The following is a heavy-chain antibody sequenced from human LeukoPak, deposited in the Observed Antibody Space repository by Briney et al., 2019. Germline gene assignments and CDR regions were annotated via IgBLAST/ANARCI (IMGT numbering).Heavy chain of an antibody. D-gene: IGHD2-2*01. CDR1: GGSISSGSYY. J-gene: IGHJ6*03. CDR3: AREVYDIVVVPAAKGYYYYYMDV. Sequence: PSETLSLTCTVSGGSISSGSYYWSWIRQPAGKGLEWIGRIYTSGSTNYNPSLKSRVTISVDTSKNQFSLKLSSVTAADTAVYYCAREVYDIVVVPAAKGYYYYYMDVWGKGTTVTISS. V-gene: IGHV4-61*02. CDR2: IYTSGST.